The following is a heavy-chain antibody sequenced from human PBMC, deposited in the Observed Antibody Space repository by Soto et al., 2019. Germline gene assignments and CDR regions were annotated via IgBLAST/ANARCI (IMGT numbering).Heavy chain of an antibody. CDR3: AKSRGNYYYYYSMDV. Sequence: GGSLRLSCSVSGFTFSSYAMSWVRQAPGKGLEWVSAISGSGGSTYYADSVKGRFTISRDNSKNTLYLQMNSLRAEDTAVYYCAKSRGNYYYYYSMDVWGQGTTVTVSS. J-gene: IGHJ6*02. V-gene: IGHV3-23*01. CDR2: ISGSGGST. CDR1: GFTFSSYA. D-gene: IGHD3-10*01.